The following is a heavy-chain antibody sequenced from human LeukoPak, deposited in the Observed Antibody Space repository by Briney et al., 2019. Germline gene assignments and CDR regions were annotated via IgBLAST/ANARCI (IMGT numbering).Heavy chain of an antibody. CDR3: ARVGTRGTMVRGAPPRGY. CDR1: GYSISSGYY. V-gene: IGHV4-38-2*02. CDR2: IYHSGST. J-gene: IGHJ4*02. Sequence: SETLSLTCTVSGYSISSGYYWGWIRQPPGKGLEWIGSIYHSGSTYYNPSLKSRATISVDTSKNQFSLKLSSVTAADTAVYYCARVGTRGTMVRGAPPRGYWGQGTLVTVSS. D-gene: IGHD3-10*01.